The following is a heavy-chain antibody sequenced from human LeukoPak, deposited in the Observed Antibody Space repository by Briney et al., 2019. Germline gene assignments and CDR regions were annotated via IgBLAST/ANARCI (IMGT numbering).Heavy chain of an antibody. J-gene: IGHJ4*02. D-gene: IGHD1-7*01. CDR2: INPYGSGK. CDR3: ARHENWNFPY. V-gene: IGHV3-7*01. CDR1: GFTFNNYW. Sequence: GGSLRLSCAACGFTFNNYWMTWVRQAPGKGLEWVANINPYGSGKDYVDSVKGRFTISRENAKSSLYLQINSLRAEDTAVYYCARHENWNFPYWGQGTLVTVSS.